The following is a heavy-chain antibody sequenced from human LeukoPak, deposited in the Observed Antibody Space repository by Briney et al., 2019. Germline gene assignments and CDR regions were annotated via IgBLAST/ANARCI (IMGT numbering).Heavy chain of an antibody. CDR1: GFTFDDYA. Sequence: PGGSLRLSCAASGFTFDDYAMHWVRQAPGKGLEWVSGISWNSGSIGYADSVKGRFTISRDNAKNSLYLQMNSLRAEDTALYYCAKGSAGGYYDSSGYYHDFDYWGQGTLVTVSS. CDR2: ISWNSGSI. D-gene: IGHD3-22*01. CDR3: AKGSAGGYYDSSGYYHDFDY. J-gene: IGHJ4*02. V-gene: IGHV3-9*01.